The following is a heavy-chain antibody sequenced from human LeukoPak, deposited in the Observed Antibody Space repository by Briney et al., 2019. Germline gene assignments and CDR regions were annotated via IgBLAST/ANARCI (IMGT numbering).Heavy chain of an antibody. Sequence: ASVKVSCKASGYTFTSYGISWVRQAPGQGLEWMGWISAYNGNTNYAQKLQGRVTMTTDTSTSTAYMELRSLRSDDTAVCYCARDGGYQLLLVENWFDPWGQGTLVTVSS. CDR3: ARDGGYQLLLVENWFDP. D-gene: IGHD2-2*01. CDR1: GYTFTSYG. V-gene: IGHV1-18*01. CDR2: ISAYNGNT. J-gene: IGHJ5*02.